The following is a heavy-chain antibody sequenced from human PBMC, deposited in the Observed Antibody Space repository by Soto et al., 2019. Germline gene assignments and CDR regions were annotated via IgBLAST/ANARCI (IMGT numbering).Heavy chain of an antibody. CDR2: IYYSGST. CDR3: ARAGSYCSSTSCYYYYYYGMDV. D-gene: IGHD2-2*01. Sequence: QVQLQESGPGLVKPSQTLSLTSTVSGGSISSGGYYWSWIRQHPGKGLEWIGYIYYSGSTYYNPSLKSRVTISVDTSKNQFSLKLSSVTAADTAVYYCARAGSYCSSTSCYYYYYYGMDVWGQGTTVTVSS. CDR1: GGSISSGGYY. V-gene: IGHV4-31*03. J-gene: IGHJ6*02.